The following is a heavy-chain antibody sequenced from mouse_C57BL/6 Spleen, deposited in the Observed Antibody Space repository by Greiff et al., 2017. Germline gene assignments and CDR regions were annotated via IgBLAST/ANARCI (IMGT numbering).Heavy chain of an antibody. CDR1: GFTFSSYA. V-gene: IGHV5-4*01. Sequence: EVKLMESGGGLVKPGGSLKLSCAASGFTFSSYAMSWVRQTPEKRLEWVATISDGGSYTYYPDNVKGRFTISRDNAKNNLYLQMSHLKSEDTAMYYCARDLLTTSFDVWGTGTTVTVSS. J-gene: IGHJ1*03. D-gene: IGHD2-13*01. CDR3: ARDLLTTSFDV. CDR2: ISDGGSYT.